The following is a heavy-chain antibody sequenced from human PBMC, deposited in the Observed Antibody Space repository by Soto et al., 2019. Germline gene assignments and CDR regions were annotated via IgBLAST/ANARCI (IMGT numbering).Heavy chain of an antibody. Sequence: SETLSLTCTVSGGSISSSSYYWGWIRQPPGKGLEWIGSIYYSGSTYYNPSLKSRVTISVDTSKNQFSLKLSSVTAADTAVYYCARLVAEYGSGSYEVSSFMAAHYYYYYMDVWGKGTTVTVSS. J-gene: IGHJ6*03. V-gene: IGHV4-39*01. CDR2: IYYSGST. CDR3: ARLVAEYGSGSYEVSSFMAAHYYYYYMDV. D-gene: IGHD3-10*01. CDR1: GGSISSSSYY.